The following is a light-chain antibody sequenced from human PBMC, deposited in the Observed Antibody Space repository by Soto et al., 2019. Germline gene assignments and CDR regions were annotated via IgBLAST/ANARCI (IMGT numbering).Light chain of an antibody. CDR3: QQSGSSPYT. CDR1: QSVSSSN. V-gene: IGKV3-20*01. Sequence: EIVLTQSPGTLSLSPGERATLSCRASQSVSSSNLAWCQQKPGEASRLIIYGASDRATGIPDRFRGSGSGTHFTPTISRLEPEDFAVYYCQQSGSSPYTFGQGTKLQIK. CDR2: GAS. J-gene: IGKJ2*01.